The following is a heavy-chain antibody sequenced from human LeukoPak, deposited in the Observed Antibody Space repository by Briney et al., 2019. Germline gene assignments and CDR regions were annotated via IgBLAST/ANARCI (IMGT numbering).Heavy chain of an antibody. J-gene: IGHJ4*02. D-gene: IGHD2-21*02. Sequence: QSGGSLRLSCAASGFTFSSYGMHWVRQAPGKGLEWWAVIWYDGSNKYYADSVKGRFTISRDNSKNTLYLQMNSLRAEDTAVYYCAKDALAYCGGDCYWGFDYWGQGTLVTVSS. CDR3: AKDALAYCGGDCYWGFDY. V-gene: IGHV3-33*06. CDR2: IWYDGSNK. CDR1: GFTFSSYG.